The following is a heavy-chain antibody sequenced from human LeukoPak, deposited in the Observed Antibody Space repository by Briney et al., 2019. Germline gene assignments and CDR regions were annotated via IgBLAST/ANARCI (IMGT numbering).Heavy chain of an antibody. CDR1: GDTLTELS. V-gene: IGHV1-24*01. J-gene: IGHJ4*02. CDR3: ATSPYGGNSLDY. D-gene: IGHD4-23*01. CDR2: FDPEDGET. Sequence: GASVKVSCKVSGDTLTELSMHWVRQAPGKGLEWMGGFDPEDGETIYAQKSQGRVTMTEDTSTDTAYMELSSLRSEDTAVYYCATSPYGGNSLDYWGQGTLVTVSS.